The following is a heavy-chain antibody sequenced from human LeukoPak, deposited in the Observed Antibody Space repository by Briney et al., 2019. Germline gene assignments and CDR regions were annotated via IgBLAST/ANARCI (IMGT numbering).Heavy chain of an antibody. J-gene: IGHJ6*03. D-gene: IGHD2-8*02. Sequence: PGGSLRLSCAASGFTFSSYAMHWVRQAPGKGLEWVAVISYDGSNKYYADSVKGRFTISRDNSKNTLYLQMNSLRAGDTAVYYCARDAVVLSPDYYYYMDVWGKGTTVTVSS. V-gene: IGHV3-30*04. CDR2: ISYDGSNK. CDR3: ARDAVVLSPDYYYYMDV. CDR1: GFTFSSYA.